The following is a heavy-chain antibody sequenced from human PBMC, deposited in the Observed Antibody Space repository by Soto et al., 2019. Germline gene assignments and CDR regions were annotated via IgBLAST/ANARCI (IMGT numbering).Heavy chain of an antibody. CDR3: ARVGSSWYLGMDV. J-gene: IGHJ6*02. D-gene: IGHD6-13*01. CDR1: GGSISNDY. V-gene: IGHV4-59*01. CDR2: IYYTGST. Sequence: PSESLSLTCTVSGGSISNDYWSWIRQPPGMGLEWIGYIYYTGSTNYNPSLKSRVTISVDTSKNQFSLKLSSVTAADTAVYYCARVGSSWYLGMDVRGQGTRVTVSS.